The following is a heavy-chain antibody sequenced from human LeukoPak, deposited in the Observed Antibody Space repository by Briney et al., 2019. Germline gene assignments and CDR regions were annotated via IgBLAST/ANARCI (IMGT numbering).Heavy chain of an antibody. Sequence: PGGSLRLSCVASGFTFSSYGMHRVRQAPGKGLEWVAVIWYDGSNEYYADSVKGRFTISRDNSKNTLYLQMNSLRAEDTAVYYCARFHPEGMGIWGQGTMVTVSS. CDR2: IWYDGSNE. D-gene: IGHD2-8*01. V-gene: IGHV3-33*08. J-gene: IGHJ3*02. CDR3: ARFHPEGMGI. CDR1: GFTFSSYG.